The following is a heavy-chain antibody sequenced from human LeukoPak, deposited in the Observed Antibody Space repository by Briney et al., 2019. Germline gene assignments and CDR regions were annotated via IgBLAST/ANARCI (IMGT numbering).Heavy chain of an antibody. Sequence: SETLSLTCTVSGFSMSTIYYQWGWIRQPPGKGLEWIGTIPYTGNTYYNPSLKSRVTMSVDTSKNQFSLWLSSVTATDTSVYYCARFFGQSMVASDPYGMDVWGQGTTVTVSS. CDR2: IPYTGNT. V-gene: IGHV4-39*01. CDR1: GFSMSTIYYQ. CDR3: ARFFGQSMVASDPYGMDV. J-gene: IGHJ6*02. D-gene: IGHD6-19*01.